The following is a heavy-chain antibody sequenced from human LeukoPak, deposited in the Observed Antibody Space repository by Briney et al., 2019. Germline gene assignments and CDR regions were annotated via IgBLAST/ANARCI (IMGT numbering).Heavy chain of an antibody. D-gene: IGHD3-10*01. V-gene: IGHV3-20*04. CDR1: GFAFDDYG. CDR2: INWNGGST. CDR3: ARGDYYGSGSYFSPLGY. J-gene: IGHJ4*02. Sequence: GGSLRLSCAASGFAFDDYGMSWVRQAPGKGLEWVSGINWNGGSTGYADSVKGRFTISRDNAKNSLYLQMNSLRAEDTALYYCARGDYYGSGSYFSPLGYWGQGTLVTVSS.